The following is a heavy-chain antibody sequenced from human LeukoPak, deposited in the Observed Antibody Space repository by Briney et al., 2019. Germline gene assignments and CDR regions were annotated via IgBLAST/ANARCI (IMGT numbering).Heavy chain of an antibody. Sequence: GGSLRLSCAASGFTFNNFAMSWVRQAPGKGLDWVSGLSGSGSSTFYADSVKGRFIISRDNSNSTLYLQMNSLRAEDTAVYYCARRPKYGNSWIDFWGQGTLVTVSS. CDR3: ARRPKYGNSWIDF. D-gene: IGHD6-13*01. CDR1: GFTFNNFA. CDR2: LSGSGSST. J-gene: IGHJ4*02. V-gene: IGHV3-23*01.